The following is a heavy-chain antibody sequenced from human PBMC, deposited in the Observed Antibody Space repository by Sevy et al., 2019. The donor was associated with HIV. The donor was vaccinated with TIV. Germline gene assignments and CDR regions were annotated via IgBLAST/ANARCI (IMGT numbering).Heavy chain of an antibody. CDR1: GFIFSNFA. CDR3: ARGENDDEFFQY. Sequence: GGSLRLSCTVSGFIFSNFAMHWVRQAPGKGLEWVAVTSYDGSHKYYADSVKGRFIVSRDNSRNILSLEINSLRRDDTAVYYCARGENDDEFFQYWGQGTLVTVSS. V-gene: IGHV3-30*04. CDR2: TSYDGSHK. D-gene: IGHD1-26*01. J-gene: IGHJ1*01.